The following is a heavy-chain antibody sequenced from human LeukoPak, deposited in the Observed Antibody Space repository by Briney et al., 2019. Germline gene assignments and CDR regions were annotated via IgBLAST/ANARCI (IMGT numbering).Heavy chain of an antibody. Sequence: AGGSLRLSCAASGFTFSSYAMSWVRQAPGKGLEWVSTISGSGGSIYYADSVKGRLTISRDNSKNTLYLQMNSLRVDDTAVYYCAKSIEAAVVVTDGDYFHYWGQGSLVTVSS. CDR2: ISGSGGSI. CDR1: GFTFSSYA. J-gene: IGHJ4*02. D-gene: IGHD2-15*01. V-gene: IGHV3-23*01. CDR3: AKSIEAAVVVTDGDYFHY.